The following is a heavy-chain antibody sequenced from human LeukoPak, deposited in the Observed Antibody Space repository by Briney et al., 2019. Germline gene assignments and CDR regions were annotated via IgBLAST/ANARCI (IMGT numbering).Heavy chain of an antibody. V-gene: IGHV4-34*01. CDR1: GVSFSGYY. CDR3: ARDLTMFGEFDY. Sequence: SETLSLTCAVYGVSFSGYYWSWIRQSPGKGLEWIGKINHSGSTDYNPSLKSRVTISVDTSKNQFSLKLSSVTAADTAVYYCARDLTMFGEFDYWGQGTLVTVSS. CDR2: INHSGST. J-gene: IGHJ4*02. D-gene: IGHD3-10*02.